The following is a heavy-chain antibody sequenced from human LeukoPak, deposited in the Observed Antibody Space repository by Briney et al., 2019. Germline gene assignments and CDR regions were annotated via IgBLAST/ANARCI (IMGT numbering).Heavy chain of an antibody. J-gene: IGHJ4*02. Sequence: GESLKISCKGSGYSFTSYWIGWVRQMPGKGLEWMGIIYPGDSDTRYSPSLQGQVTISADKSISTAYLQWSSLKASDTAMYYCARHEGPRYCSGGSCFEFDYWGQGTLVTVSS. CDR1: GYSFTSYW. CDR2: IYPGDSDT. V-gene: IGHV5-51*01. D-gene: IGHD2-15*01. CDR3: ARHEGPRYCSGGSCFEFDY.